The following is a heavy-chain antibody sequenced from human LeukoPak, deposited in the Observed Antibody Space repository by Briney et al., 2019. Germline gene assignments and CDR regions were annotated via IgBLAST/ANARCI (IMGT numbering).Heavy chain of an antibody. CDR3: ARDDLRLLQTTPPGIWDS. V-gene: IGHV1-18*01. J-gene: IGHJ4*02. D-gene: IGHD4/OR15-4a*01. CDR1: GYTFTSYG. CDR2: ISAYNGNT. Sequence: AASVKVSCKASGYTFTSYGISWVRQAPGQGLEWMGWISAYNGNTNYAQKLQGRVTMTTDTSTSTAYMELRSLRSDDTAVYYCARDDLRLLQTTPPGIWDSWGQGTLVTVSS.